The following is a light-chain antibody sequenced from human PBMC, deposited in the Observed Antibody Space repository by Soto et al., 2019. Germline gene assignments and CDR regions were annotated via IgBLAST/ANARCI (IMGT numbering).Light chain of an antibody. CDR3: SSYGGSNNFVL. CDR2: EVS. CDR1: SSDIGGYKY. Sequence: QSALTQPPSASGSPGQSVIISCTGTSSDIGGYKYVSWYQQHPGKAPKLIIYEVSKRPSGVPGRFSGSKSGNTASLTVSGLQAEDEADYYCSSYGGSNNFVLFGGGTKVTVL. V-gene: IGLV2-8*01. J-gene: IGLJ2*01.